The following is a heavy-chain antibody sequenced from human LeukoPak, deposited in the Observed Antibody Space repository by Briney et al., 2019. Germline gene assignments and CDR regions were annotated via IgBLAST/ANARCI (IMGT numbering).Heavy chain of an antibody. CDR1: GGTFISCA. D-gene: IGHD3-22*01. J-gene: IGHJ2*01. CDR3: ARSGSSGYYGWYFDL. CDR2: IIPIFGTA. V-gene: IGHV1-69*13. Sequence: SVKVSCKASGGTFISCAISWVRQAPGQGLEWMGGIIPIFGTANYAQKFQGRVTITADESTSTAYMELSSLRSEDTAVYYCARSGSSGYYGWYFDLWGRGTLVTVSS.